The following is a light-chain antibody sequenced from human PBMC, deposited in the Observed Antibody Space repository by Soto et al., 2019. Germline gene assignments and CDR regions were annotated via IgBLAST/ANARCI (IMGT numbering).Light chain of an antibody. V-gene: IGKV1-27*01. CDR1: QAINNY. CDR3: QNYNSAPNT. Sequence: DIRMTQSPSSLSASVGDRVTITCRASQAINNYLAWYQQKPGQVPKLLIYDASTLQCGVQSRFRGSGSGTVFTLTISSLQSEDVATYYCQNYNSAPNTFGQGTRLEIK. CDR2: DAS. J-gene: IGKJ2*01.